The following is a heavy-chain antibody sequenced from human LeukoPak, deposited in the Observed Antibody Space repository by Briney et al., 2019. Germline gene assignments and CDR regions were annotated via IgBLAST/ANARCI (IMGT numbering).Heavy chain of an antibody. Sequence: GGSLRLSCAVSGFTFSSYAMSWVRQAPGKGLEWVSGINRNGGSTAYGDSVKGRFTISRDNAKNSLYLQMNSLRAEDTAVYYCAELGITMIGGVWGKGTTVTISS. CDR3: AELGITMIGGV. V-gene: IGHV3-20*04. J-gene: IGHJ6*04. D-gene: IGHD3-10*02. CDR1: GFTFSSYA. CDR2: INRNGGST.